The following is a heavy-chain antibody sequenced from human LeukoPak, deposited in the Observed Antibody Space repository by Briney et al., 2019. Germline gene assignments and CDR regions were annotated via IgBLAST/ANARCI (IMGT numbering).Heavy chain of an antibody. CDR2: ISAYNGNT. Sequence: ASVKASCKASGYTFTSYGISWVRQAPGQGLERLGWISAYNGNTNYAQKLQGRVTMTTDTSTSTAYMELRSLRSDDTAVYYCARAGVLMVYGDYWGQGTLVTVSS. J-gene: IGHJ4*02. V-gene: IGHV1-18*01. CDR3: ARAGVLMVYGDY. CDR1: GYTFTSYG. D-gene: IGHD2-8*01.